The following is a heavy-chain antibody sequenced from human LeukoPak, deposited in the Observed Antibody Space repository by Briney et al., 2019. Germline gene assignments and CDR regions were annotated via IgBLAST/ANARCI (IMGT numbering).Heavy chain of an antibody. CDR2: IYYSGST. V-gene: IGHV4-39*01. J-gene: IGHJ4*02. D-gene: IGHD6-13*01. Sequence: SETLSLTCTVSGGSISSSSYYWGWIRQPPGKGLEWIGSIYYSGSTYYNPSLKSRVTISVDTSKNQFSLKLSSVTAADTAVCYCARRGYMSFDYWGQGTLVTVSS. CDR3: ARRGYMSFDY. CDR1: GGSISSSSYY.